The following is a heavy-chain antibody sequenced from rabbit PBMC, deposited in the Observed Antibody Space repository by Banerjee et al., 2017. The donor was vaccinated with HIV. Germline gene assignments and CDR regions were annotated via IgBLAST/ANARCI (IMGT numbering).Heavy chain of an antibody. J-gene: IGHJ4*01. V-gene: IGHV1S40*01. Sequence: QQLVESGGGLVKPGASLTLTCKASGFSFSSGYDMCWVRQAPGKGLEWIACIYADVGGTTYYASWAKGRFTISKTSSTTVTLQMTSLTAADTATYFCARGDIYGNADYDDALDLWGPGTLVTVS. CDR2: IYADVGGTT. CDR1: GFSFSSGYD. D-gene: IGHD6-1*01. CDR3: ARGDIYGNADYDDALDL.